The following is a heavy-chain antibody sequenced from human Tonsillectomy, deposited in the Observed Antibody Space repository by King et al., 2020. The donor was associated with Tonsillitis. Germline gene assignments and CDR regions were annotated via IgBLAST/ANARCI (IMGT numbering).Heavy chain of an antibody. Sequence: VQLVESGGGLVKPGGSLRLSCAASGFTFSDYYMSWIRQAPGKGLEWVSYISSSSSYTNYADSVKGRFTISRDNAKNSLYLQMNSLRAEDTAVYYCARGLPDLYYDILTGYYRYFDLWGRGTLVTVSS. J-gene: IGHJ2*01. V-gene: IGHV3-11*05. CDR2: ISSSSSYT. D-gene: IGHD3-9*01. CDR3: ARGLPDLYYDILTGYYRYFDL. CDR1: GFTFSDYY.